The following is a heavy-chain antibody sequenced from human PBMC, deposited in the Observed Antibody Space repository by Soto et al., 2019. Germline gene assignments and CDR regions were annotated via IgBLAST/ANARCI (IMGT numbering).Heavy chain of an antibody. CDR1: QFPFDVYS. D-gene: IGHD6-19*01. CDR3: ARDRGSSGMFELDV. V-gene: IGHV3-48*02. Sequence: GALRLSCVASQFPFDVYSMHWVRQAPGKGLEWVSYIRHTTSATFYADAVKGRFTISRDNRKNSLFLQMNSLRDDDTGVYFCARDRGSSGMFELDVWGPGTLVTVSS. J-gene: IGHJ3*01. CDR2: IRHTTSAT.